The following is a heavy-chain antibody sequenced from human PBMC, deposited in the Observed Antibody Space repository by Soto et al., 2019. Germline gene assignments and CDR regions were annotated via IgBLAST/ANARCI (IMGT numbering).Heavy chain of an antibody. V-gene: IGHV4-31*02. CDR3: ARSEFSSVFDP. CDR2: IYYSGST. D-gene: IGHD4-4*01. Sequence: WTWIRQHPGKGLEWIGCIYYSGSTYYNPSLKSRVTISVDMSKNQFSLKLSSVTAADTAVDYCARSEFSSVFDPWGQGTLVAVSS. J-gene: IGHJ5*02.